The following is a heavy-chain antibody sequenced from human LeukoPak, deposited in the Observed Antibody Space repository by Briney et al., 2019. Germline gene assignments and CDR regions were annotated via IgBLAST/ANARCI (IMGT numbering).Heavy chain of an antibody. J-gene: IGHJ2*01. CDR3: ARVELGGVTTRSWYFDL. D-gene: IGHD3-16*01. CDR2: IIPIFGTA. CDR1: GGTFSSYA. Sequence: SVKVSCKASGGTFSSYAISWVRQAPGQGLEWMGGIIPIFGTANYAQKFQGRVTITADESTSTAYMELSSLRSEDTAVYYCARVELGGVTTRSWYFDLWGRGTLVTVSS. V-gene: IGHV1-69*13.